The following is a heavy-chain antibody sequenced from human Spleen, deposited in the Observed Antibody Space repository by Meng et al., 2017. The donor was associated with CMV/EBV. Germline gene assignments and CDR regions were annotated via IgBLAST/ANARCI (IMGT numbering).Heavy chain of an antibody. D-gene: IGHD7-27*01. CDR1: GFTFSNYN. CDR3: ASLTGDHVDC. V-gene: IGHV3-21*03. Sequence: LTCAASGFTFSNYNMNWVRQAPGKGLDWVSSISTSSRYIYYADSVKGRFTISRDNAKNSLYLHMNSLTAEDTAMYYCASLTGDHVDCWGQGILVTVSS. CDR2: ISTSSRYI. J-gene: IGHJ4*02.